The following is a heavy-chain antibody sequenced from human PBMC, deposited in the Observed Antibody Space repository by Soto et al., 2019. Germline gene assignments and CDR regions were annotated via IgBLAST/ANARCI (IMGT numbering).Heavy chain of an antibody. J-gene: IGHJ6*04. Sequence: GASVKVSCKASGYTFTSYDINWVRQATGQGLEWMGWMSPNSGNTGYAQKFRGRVTMTRNPSMSTAYMELTSLRAEDTAVYYCARGSGSSASCYKGVDSYYYAMDVWGKGTTFTVSS. D-gene: IGHD2-2*02. CDR3: ARGSGSSASCYKGVDSYYYAMDV. CDR1: GYTFTSYD. CDR2: MSPNSGNT. V-gene: IGHV1-8*01.